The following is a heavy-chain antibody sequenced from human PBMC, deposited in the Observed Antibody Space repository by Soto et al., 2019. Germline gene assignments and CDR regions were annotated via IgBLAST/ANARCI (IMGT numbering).Heavy chain of an antibody. Sequence: EVQLVESGGGLVQPGGSLKLSCAASGFTFSNYLMSWVRQAPGKGLEWVANMNEDGSEIYYVDSVRVRFTTSRDNAKNSLYLQMNSLRVEDTAVYYCARGRSLLWFGEPRGQGTLVTVSS. D-gene: IGHD3-10*01. CDR2: MNEDGSEI. V-gene: IGHV3-7*01. J-gene: IGHJ4*02. CDR1: GFTFSNYL. CDR3: ARGRSLLWFGEP.